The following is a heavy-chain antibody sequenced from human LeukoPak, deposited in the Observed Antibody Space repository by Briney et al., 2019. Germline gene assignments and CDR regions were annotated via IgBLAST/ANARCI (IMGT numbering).Heavy chain of an antibody. V-gene: IGHV4-34*01. CDR1: GGSFSGYY. CDR3: ARKERHWYSDL. Sequence: PSETLSLTCAVYGGSFSGYYWSWIRQPPGKGLEWIGEINHSGSTNYNPSLKSRVTISVDTSKNQFSLKLSSVTAADTAVYYCARKERHWYSDLWGRGTLVTVSS. CDR2: INHSGST. J-gene: IGHJ2*01. D-gene: IGHD1-1*01.